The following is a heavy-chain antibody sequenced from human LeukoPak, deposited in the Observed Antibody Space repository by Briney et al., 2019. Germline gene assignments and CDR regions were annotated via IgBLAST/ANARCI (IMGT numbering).Heavy chain of an antibody. D-gene: IGHD3-22*01. J-gene: IGHJ4*02. CDR1: GFTLSNYA. CDR2: VTSDGGNK. Sequence: PGGSLRLSCAASGFTLSNYAMPWVRQAPGKGLQWVGVVTSDGGNKSYADSVVGRFTISRDNSKNTLYLHMSSLRAEDTAEYYCAREMYYYDSRGLEDWGQGTLVTVSS. V-gene: IGHV3-30-3*01. CDR3: AREMYYYDSRGLED.